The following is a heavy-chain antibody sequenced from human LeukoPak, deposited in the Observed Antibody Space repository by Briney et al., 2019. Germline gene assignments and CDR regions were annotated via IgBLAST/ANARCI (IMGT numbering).Heavy chain of an antibody. CDR1: GGTFSSYA. Sequence: GASVKVSCKASGGTFSSYAISWVRQAPGQGLEWMGGIIPIFGTANYAQKFQGRVTITADESTSTAYMELSSLRSEDTAVYYCARLEAGVVPAAKTADYYGMDVWGQGTTVTVSS. J-gene: IGHJ6*02. V-gene: IGHV1-69*13. CDR2: IIPIFGTA. D-gene: IGHD2-2*01. CDR3: ARLEAGVVPAAKTADYYGMDV.